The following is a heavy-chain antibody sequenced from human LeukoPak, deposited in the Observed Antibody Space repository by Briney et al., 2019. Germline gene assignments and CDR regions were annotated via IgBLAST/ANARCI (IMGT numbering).Heavy chain of an antibody. D-gene: IGHD6-6*01. CDR1: GGSISSYY. CDR2: ISYSGST. J-gene: IGHJ4*02. Sequence: SETLSLTCTVSGGSISSYYWSWIRQSPGKGLEWIGYISYSGSTNYNPSLKSRVTISVDTSKNQFSLKLSSVTAADTAVYYCASRSPISSSEDWGQGTLVTVSS. V-gene: IGHV4-59*08. CDR3: ASRSPISSSED.